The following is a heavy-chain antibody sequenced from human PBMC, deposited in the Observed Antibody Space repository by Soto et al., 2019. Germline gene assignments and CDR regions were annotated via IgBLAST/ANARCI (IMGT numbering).Heavy chain of an antibody. D-gene: IGHD3-10*01. CDR1: GGSISSSSYY. Sequence: QLQLQESGPGLVKPSETLSLTCTVSGGSISSSSYYWGWIRQPPGKGLEWIGSIYYSGSTYYNPSLKSRVTISVDTSKNQCSLKLSSVTAADTAVYYCASPAYYYGSGSYTLFDPWGQGTLVTVSS. CDR2: IYYSGST. CDR3: ASPAYYYGSGSYTLFDP. V-gene: IGHV4-39*01. J-gene: IGHJ5*02.